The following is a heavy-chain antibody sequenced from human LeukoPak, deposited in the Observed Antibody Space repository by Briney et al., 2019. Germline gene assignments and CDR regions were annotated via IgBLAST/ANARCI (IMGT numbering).Heavy chain of an antibody. V-gene: IGHV3-11*01. J-gene: IGHJ4*02. Sequence: PGGSLRLSCAASGFTFSSYWMHWVRQAPGKGLEWISYISNTGSAIYYADSVKGRLTVSRDNAKNSLYLQLNSLRAEDTAVYYCARDRLPYYDNSGETSPDYWGQGTLVTVSS. D-gene: IGHD3-22*01. CDR1: GFTFSSYW. CDR3: ARDRLPYYDNSGETSPDY. CDR2: ISNTGSAI.